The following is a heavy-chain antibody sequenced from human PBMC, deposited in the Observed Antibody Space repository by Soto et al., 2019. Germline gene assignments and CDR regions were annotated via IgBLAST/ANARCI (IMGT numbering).Heavy chain of an antibody. Sequence: PGGLLRLSCAASGFTFSAYSMSWVRQAPGKGLEWVSYISSTANTIYYADSVKGRFTISRDNAKNSLSLHMNSLSAEDTAVYYCARDRGCSGGICYRDLDYWGPGTQVTVS. CDR1: GFTFSAYS. CDR2: ISSTANTI. CDR3: ARDRGCSGGICYRDLDY. V-gene: IGHV3-48*01. J-gene: IGHJ4*02. D-gene: IGHD2-15*01.